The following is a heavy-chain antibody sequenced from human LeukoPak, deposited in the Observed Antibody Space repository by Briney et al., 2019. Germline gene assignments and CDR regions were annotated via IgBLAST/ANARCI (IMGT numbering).Heavy chain of an antibody. V-gene: IGHV3-23*01. J-gene: IGHJ4*02. CDR1: GFTFSNYA. D-gene: IGHD3-16*01. CDR3: ANPGGAVDY. CDR2: IRVTDNT. Sequence: PGGSLRLSCAASGFTFSNYAMNWVRQAPGKGLEWVSGIRVTDNTYYADSVKGRFTISRDNSENTLYLQMSGLRAEDTAVYYCANPGGAVDYWGQGTLVTVSS.